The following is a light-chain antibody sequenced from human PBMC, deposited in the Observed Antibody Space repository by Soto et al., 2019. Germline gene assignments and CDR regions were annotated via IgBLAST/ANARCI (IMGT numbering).Light chain of an antibody. CDR1: QSMNIH. V-gene: IGKV3-15*01. CDR2: DAS. CDR3: QHYQRWPPWT. J-gene: IGKJ1*01. Sequence: DIVMTQSPATLSVSPGERATLSCRASQSMNIHSAWYQHKPGQAPRLLIYDASTRATGVPPRFSGSGSGTEFTLTISSLQSEDFATYYCQHYQRWPPWTFGQGTRLEIK.